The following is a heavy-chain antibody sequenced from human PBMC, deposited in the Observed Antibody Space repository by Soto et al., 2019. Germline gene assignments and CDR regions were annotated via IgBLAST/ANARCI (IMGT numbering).Heavy chain of an antibody. CDR3: TRSPDYDFWSGYYPFDY. J-gene: IGHJ4*02. V-gene: IGHV3-49*03. CDR1: GFTFGDYA. CDR2: IRSKAYGGTT. Sequence: GGSLRLSCTASGFTFGDYAMSWFRQAPGKGLEWVGFIRSKAYGGTTEYAASVKGRFTISRDDSKSIAYLQMNSLKTEDTAVYYCTRSPDYDFWSGYYPFDYWGQGTLVTVSS. D-gene: IGHD3-3*01.